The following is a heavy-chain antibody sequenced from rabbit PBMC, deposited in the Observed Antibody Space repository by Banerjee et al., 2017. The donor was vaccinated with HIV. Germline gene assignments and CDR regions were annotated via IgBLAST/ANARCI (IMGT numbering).Heavy chain of an antibody. J-gene: IGHJ4*01. CDR2: IDVGSSGAT. Sequence: QEQLEESGGDLVKPGASLTLTCKASGFSYSGGYDMCWVRQAPGKGPEWIACIDVGSSGATYYASWAKGRFTISKTSSTTVTLQMTSLTAADTATYFCARDDYSVGTAGLWGPGTLVTVS. CDR3: ARDDYSVGTAGL. V-gene: IGHV1S45*01. D-gene: IGHD7-1*01. CDR1: GFSYSGGYD.